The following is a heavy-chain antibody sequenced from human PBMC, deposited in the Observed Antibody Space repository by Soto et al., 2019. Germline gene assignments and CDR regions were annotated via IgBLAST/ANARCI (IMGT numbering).Heavy chain of an antibody. CDR1: GFTFDDYA. J-gene: IGHJ3*02. CDR3: AKAAGPAAAGELAFDI. V-gene: IGHV3-9*01. D-gene: IGHD2-2*01. Sequence: EVQLVESGGGLVQPGRSLRLSCAASGFTFDDYAMHWVRQAPGKGLEWVSGISWNSGSIGYADSVKGRFTISRDNAKNSLYLQMNSLRAEDTALYYCAKAAGPAAAGELAFDIWGQGTMVTVSS. CDR2: ISWNSGSI.